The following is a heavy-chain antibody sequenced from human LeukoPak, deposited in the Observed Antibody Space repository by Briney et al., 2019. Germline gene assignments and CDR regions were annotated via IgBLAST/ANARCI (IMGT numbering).Heavy chain of an antibody. CDR2: INHSGST. CDR3: ARGRGSDY. J-gene: IGHJ4*02. D-gene: IGHD3-10*01. CDR1: GGSFSGYY. Sequence: SETLSLTCAVYGGSFSGYYWSWIRQPPGKGLEWIGEINHSGSTNYNPSLKSRVTISVDTSKNQFSLKLSSVTAADTAVYYCARGRGSDYWGQGTLVTVSS. V-gene: IGHV4-34*01.